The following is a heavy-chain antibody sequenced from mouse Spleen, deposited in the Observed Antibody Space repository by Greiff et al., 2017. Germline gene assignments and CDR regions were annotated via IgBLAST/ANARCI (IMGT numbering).Heavy chain of an antibody. Sequence: VQLQQSGAELARPGASVKMSCKASGYTFTSYTMHWVKQRPGQGLEWIGYINPSSGYTKYNQKFKDKATLTADKSSSTAYMQLSSLTSEDSAVYYCARSGTLDAMDYWGQGTSVTVSS. J-gene: IGHJ4*01. CDR1: GYTFTSYT. CDR2: INPSSGYT. V-gene: IGHV1-4*01. D-gene: IGHD4-1*01. CDR3: ARSGTLDAMDY.